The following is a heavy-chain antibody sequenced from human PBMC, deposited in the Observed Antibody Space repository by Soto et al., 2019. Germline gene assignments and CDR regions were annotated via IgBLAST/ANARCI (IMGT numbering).Heavy chain of an antibody. CDR2: INPSGGST. V-gene: IGHV1-46*01. J-gene: IGHJ4*02. Sequence: GASVKVSCKASGYTFTSYYMHWVRQAPGQGLEWMGIINPSGGSTSYTQKFQGSVTMTRDTSTSTVYMELSSLRSEDTAVYYCARDVNEREPSGPAEAPDYWGQGTLVTVSS. D-gene: IGHD1-1*01. CDR3: ARDVNEREPSGPAEAPDY. CDR1: GYTFTSYY.